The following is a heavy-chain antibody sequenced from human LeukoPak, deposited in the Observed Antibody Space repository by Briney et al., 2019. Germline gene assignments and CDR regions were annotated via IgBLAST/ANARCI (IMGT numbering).Heavy chain of an antibody. V-gene: IGHV4-59*01. CDR3: ARFMYYYDSSGQYPYFDY. CDR1: GGSISSYY. J-gene: IGHJ4*02. CDR2: IYYSEST. Sequence: SETLSLTCTVSGGSISSYYWSWIRQPPGKGLEWIAYIYYSESTNYNPSLKSRVTISVDTSKNQFSLKLSSVTAADTAVYYCARFMYYYDSSGQYPYFDYWGQGTLVTVSS. D-gene: IGHD3-22*01.